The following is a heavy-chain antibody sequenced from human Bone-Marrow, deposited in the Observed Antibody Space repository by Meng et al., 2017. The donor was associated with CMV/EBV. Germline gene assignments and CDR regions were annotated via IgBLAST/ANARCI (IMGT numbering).Heavy chain of an antibody. CDR1: GFTFSSYS. CDR3: ARVDYDNSNYNHP. J-gene: IGHJ5*02. Sequence: GGSLRLSCAASGFTFSSYSMNWVRQAPGKGLEWVSSISSSSSYIYYADSVKGRFTISRDNAKNSLYLQMNSLTAEDTAVYYCARVDYDNSNYNHPWGQGTLVTVSS. CDR2: ISSSSSYI. V-gene: IGHV3-21*01. D-gene: IGHD3-22*01.